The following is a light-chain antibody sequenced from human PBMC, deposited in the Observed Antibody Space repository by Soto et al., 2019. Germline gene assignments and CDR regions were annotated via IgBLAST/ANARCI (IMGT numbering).Light chain of an antibody. CDR2: GAS. V-gene: IGKV3-20*01. CDR3: QQYGSSPKD. J-gene: IGKJ5*01. Sequence: EIVLTQSPATLSLSPGERATLSCRASQSVSSSYLAWYQQKPGQAPRLLICGASSRATGIPDRFSGSGSGTDFSLTISTLEPEDFAVYYCQQYGSSPKDFGQGTRLEIK. CDR1: QSVSSSY.